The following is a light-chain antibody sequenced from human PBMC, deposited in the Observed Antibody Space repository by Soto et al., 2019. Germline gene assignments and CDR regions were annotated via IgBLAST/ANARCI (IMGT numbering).Light chain of an antibody. CDR1: QSVSSY. CDR2: DAS. CDR3: QQRSNWLFT. V-gene: IGKV3-11*01. Sequence: EIVLAQSPATLSLSPGERATLSCRASQSVSSYLAWYQQKPGQAPRLLIYDASGRATGIPARFSGGGSGTDFTLPISSLEPEDFAVYYCQQRSNWLFTFGPGTKVDI. J-gene: IGKJ3*01.